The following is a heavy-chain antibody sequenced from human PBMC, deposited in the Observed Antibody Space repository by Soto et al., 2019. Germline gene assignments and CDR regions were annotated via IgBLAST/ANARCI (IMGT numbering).Heavy chain of an antibody. D-gene: IGHD5-18*01. J-gene: IGHJ4*02. V-gene: IGHV3-66*04. CDR3: ARHGFSYGGGYFDY. CDR2: IYSGGSA. CDR1: GFTVSSNY. Sequence: EVQLVESGGGLVQPGGSLRLSCAASGFTVSSNYMSWVRQAPGKGLEWVSVIYSGGSAYYADSVKGRLTISRDNSKNTLYLQMNSLRAEDTAVYYCARHGFSYGGGYFDYCGQGTLVTVSS.